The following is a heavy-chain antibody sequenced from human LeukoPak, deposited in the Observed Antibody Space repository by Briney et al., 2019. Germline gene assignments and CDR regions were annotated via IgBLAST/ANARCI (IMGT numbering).Heavy chain of an antibody. CDR2: IWYDGSNK. V-gene: IGHV3-33*01. J-gene: IGHJ4*02. D-gene: IGHD1-26*01. CDR1: GFTFSSYG. CDR3: ARDPIVGATTHFDY. Sequence: PGGSLRLSCAASGFTFSSYGMHWVRQAPGKGLEWVAVIWYDGSNKYHADSVKGRFTISRDNSKNTLYLQMNSLRAEDTAVYYCARDPIVGATTHFDYWGQGTLVTVSS.